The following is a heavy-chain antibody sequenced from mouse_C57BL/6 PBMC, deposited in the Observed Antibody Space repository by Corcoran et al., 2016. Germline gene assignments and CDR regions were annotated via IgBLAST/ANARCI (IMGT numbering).Heavy chain of an antibody. D-gene: IGHD2-3*01. V-gene: IGHV9-3*01. J-gene: IGHJ4*01. CDR3: AREDGYYVGDAMDY. CDR2: INTYSGVP. CDR1: GYTFTTYG. Sequence: QIQLVQSGPELKKPGETVKISCKASGYTFTTYGMSWVKQAPGKGLKWMGWINTYSGVPTYADDFKGRFAFSLETSASTAYLQINNLKNEDTATYFCAREDGYYVGDAMDYWGQGTSVTVSS.